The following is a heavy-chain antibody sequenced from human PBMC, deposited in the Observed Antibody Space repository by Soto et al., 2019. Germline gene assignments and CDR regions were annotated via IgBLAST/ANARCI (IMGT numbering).Heavy chain of an antibody. Sequence: EVQLLESGGGLVQPGGSLRLSCAASGFTFTNSAMSWVRQAPGEGLEWVSAITGNGGSTFYADSVKGRFTISRDNTKNTLYLKMSALRAEDTDVYYCAEDGSGGGTCHLGSNFSVSWGRGTLVTVSS. D-gene: IGHD2-15*01. CDR1: GFTFTNSA. CDR2: ITGNGGST. V-gene: IGHV3-23*01. J-gene: IGHJ4*02. CDR3: AEDGSGGGTCHLGSNFSVS.